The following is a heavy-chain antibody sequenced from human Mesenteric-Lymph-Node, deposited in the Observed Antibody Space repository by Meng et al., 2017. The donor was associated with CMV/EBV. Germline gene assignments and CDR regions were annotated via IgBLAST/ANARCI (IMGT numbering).Heavy chain of an antibody. Sequence: GESLKISCEGSGYSFTTYWIAWVRQMSGKGLEWMGIIYPGGSDTRYSPSFQGHVTISADKSISTAYLQWSSLKASDTAMYYCARGSGSYSSDYFYGMDVWGQGTTVTVSS. CDR1: GYSFTTYW. J-gene: IGHJ6*02. CDR3: ARGSGSYSSDYFYGMDV. V-gene: IGHV5-51*01. CDR2: IYPGGSDT. D-gene: IGHD1-26*01.